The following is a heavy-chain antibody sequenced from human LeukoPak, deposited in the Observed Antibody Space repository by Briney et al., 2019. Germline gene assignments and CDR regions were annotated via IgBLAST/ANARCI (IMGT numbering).Heavy chain of an antibody. CDR3: ARGPTIAAAGTYYYYGMDV. CDR2: INHSGST. CDR1: GGSFSGYY. D-gene: IGHD6-13*01. V-gene: IGHV4-34*01. J-gene: IGHJ6*02. Sequence: SETLCLTCAVYGGSFSGYYWSRIRHPPGKGLAWIGEINHSGSTNYNPTLKSRVTISADTSKKQFSLKLSSVTAADTAVYYCARGPTIAAAGTYYYYGMDVWGQGTTVTVPS.